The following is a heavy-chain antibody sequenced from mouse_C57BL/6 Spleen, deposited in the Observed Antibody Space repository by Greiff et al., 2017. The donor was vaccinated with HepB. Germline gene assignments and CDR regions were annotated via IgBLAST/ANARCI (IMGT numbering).Heavy chain of an antibody. J-gene: IGHJ3*01. D-gene: IGHD1-1*01. CDR3: ASYYGSSPSWFAY. CDR2: IDPSDSYT. CDR1: GYTFTSYW. V-gene: IGHV1-59*01. Sequence: VQLQQPGAELVRPGTSVKLSCKASGYTFTSYWMHWVKQRPGQGLEWIGVIDPSDSYTNYNQKFKDKATLTVDTSSSTAYMQLSSLTSEDSAVYYCASYYGSSPSWFAYWGQGTLVTVSA.